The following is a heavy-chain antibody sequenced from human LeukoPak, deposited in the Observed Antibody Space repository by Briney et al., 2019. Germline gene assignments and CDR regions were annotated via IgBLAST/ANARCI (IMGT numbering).Heavy chain of an antibody. V-gene: IGHV1-2*02. CDR2: INPNSGGT. Sequence: GASVKVSCKASGYTFTGYYMHWVRQAPGQGLEWMGWINPNSGGTNYAQKFQGRVTMTRDTSISTAYMELSRLRSDDTAVYYCARGAAAFKYYFDYWGQGTLVTVSS. D-gene: IGHD6-13*01. CDR1: GYTFTGYY. CDR3: ARGAAAFKYYFDY. J-gene: IGHJ4*02.